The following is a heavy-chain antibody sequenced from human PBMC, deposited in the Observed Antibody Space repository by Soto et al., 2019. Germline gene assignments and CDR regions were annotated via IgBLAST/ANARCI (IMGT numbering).Heavy chain of an antibody. CDR2: INTNTGTP. CDR3: ARALNFYETGGYFDY. Sequence: GASVKVSCKASGYSFTNFALHCVRQAPGQGLEWMGWINTNTGTPTYAQGNRGRLVFSLDISVNTAYLQIYSLEAEDSAVYYCARALNFYETGGYFDYWGQGTLVTVSS. CDR1: GYSFTNFA. J-gene: IGHJ4*02. V-gene: IGHV7-4-1*01. D-gene: IGHD2-8*02.